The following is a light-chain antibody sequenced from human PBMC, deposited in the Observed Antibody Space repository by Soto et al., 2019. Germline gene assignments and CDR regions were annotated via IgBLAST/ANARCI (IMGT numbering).Light chain of an antibody. CDR3: QQYGSSPWT. CDR1: QTIRSNY. V-gene: IGKV3-20*01. Sequence: ETVLTQSPGTLSLSPGERATLSCRASQTIRSNYLAWYRQTPGQAPRLLIYGASNRATGIADRFSGSGSGTDFNLIISRLEPEDFALYYCQQYGSSPWTFGQGTKVESK. J-gene: IGKJ1*01. CDR2: GAS.